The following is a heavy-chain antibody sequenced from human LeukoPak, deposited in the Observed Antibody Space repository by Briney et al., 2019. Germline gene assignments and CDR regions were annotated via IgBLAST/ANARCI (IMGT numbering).Heavy chain of an antibody. CDR2: ISSDGSST. J-gene: IGHJ4*02. D-gene: IGHD6-13*01. Sequence: GGSLRLSCAASGFTFSSYWMHWVRQAPGKGLVWVSRISSDGSSTSYAASVKGRFTISRDNANNTLYLQMNSLRAEDTALYYCAAGSSWFYNYWGQGTLVTVSS. CDR1: GFTFSSYW. V-gene: IGHV3-74*01. CDR3: AAGSSWFYNY.